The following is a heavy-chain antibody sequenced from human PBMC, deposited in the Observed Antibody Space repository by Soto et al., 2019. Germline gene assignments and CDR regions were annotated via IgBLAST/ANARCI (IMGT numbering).Heavy chain of an antibody. CDR1: GGTFSSYA. J-gene: IGHJ2*01. CDR2: IGTAGDP. D-gene: IGHD4-4*01. CDR3: ARGGNSPYWYFDL. Sequence: VQLVQSGAEVKKPGSSVKVSCKASGGTFSSYAISWVRQATGKGLEWVSAIGTAGDPYYPGSVKGRFTISRENAKNSLYLQMNSLRAGDTAVYYCARGGNSPYWYFDLWGRGTLVTVSS. V-gene: IGHV3-13*05.